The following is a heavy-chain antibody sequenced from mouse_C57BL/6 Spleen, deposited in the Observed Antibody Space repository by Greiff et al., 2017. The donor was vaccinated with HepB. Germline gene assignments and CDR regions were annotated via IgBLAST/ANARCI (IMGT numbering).Heavy chain of an antibody. V-gene: IGHV1-52*01. J-gene: IGHJ2*01. CDR3: AREDYYGSSYGY. D-gene: IGHD1-1*01. Sequence: QVQLKQPGAELVRPGSSVKLSCKASGYTFTSYWMHWVKQRPIQGLEWIGNIDPSDSETHYNQKFKDKATFTVDKSSSTAYMQLSSLTSEDSAVYDCAREDYYGSSYGYWGQGTTLTGSS. CDR1: GYTFTSYW. CDR2: IDPSDSET.